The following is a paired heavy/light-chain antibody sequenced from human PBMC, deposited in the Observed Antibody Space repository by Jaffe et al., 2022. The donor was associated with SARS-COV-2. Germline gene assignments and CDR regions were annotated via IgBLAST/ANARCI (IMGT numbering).Light chain of an antibody. CDR2: GSI. V-gene: IGLV1-40*01. CDR3: QSHDSGLITYV. CDR1: SSNIGAGYD. J-gene: IGLJ1*01. Sequence: QSVLTQPPSVSGAPGQKITISCTGSSSNIGAGYDVQWYQQLPGTAPKLLIYGSINRPSGVPDRFSGSKSGTSASLAISGLQAEDEADYHCQSHDSGLITYVFGTGTKVTVL.
Heavy chain of an antibody. V-gene: IGHV4-59*01. CDR2: IYYSGGT. CDR3: ARVGSHDSSGYYFDH. Sequence: QVQLQESGPGLVKPSETLSLTCTVSGGSISSYYWSWIRQPPGKGLEWIGYIYYSGGTRYNPSLKSRVSISVDASKNQLSLRLSSVTAADTAVYYCARVGSHDSSGYYFDHWVQGTLVTVSS. D-gene: IGHD3-22*01. J-gene: IGHJ4*02. CDR1: GGSISSYY.